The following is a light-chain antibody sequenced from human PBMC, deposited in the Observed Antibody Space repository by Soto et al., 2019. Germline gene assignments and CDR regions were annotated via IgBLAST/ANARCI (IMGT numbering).Light chain of an antibody. Sequence: DIQMTQSPSSLSASVGDRVTITCRASQGISNFLAWYQQKPGKVPKLLIYAASTLHSGVPSRFSGSGSGTDVTITISSLQPADVATYYYQKYNSDPRFTFGPGTKVDIK. CDR2: AAS. V-gene: IGKV1-27*01. J-gene: IGKJ3*01. CDR3: QKYNSDPRFT. CDR1: QGISNF.